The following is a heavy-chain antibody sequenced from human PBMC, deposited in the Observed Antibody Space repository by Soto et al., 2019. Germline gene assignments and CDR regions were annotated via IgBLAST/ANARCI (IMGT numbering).Heavy chain of an antibody. CDR2: IYYSGST. CDR1: GGSISSSSYY. J-gene: IGHJ6*02. V-gene: IGHV4-39*01. CDR3: ARHAGSGWYVDGMDV. D-gene: IGHD6-19*01. Sequence: QLQLQESGPGLVKPSETLSLTCTVSGGSISSSSYYWGWIRQPPGKGLEWIGSIYYSGSTYYNPSLKSRVTISVDTSKNQFSLKLSSVTAADTAVYYCARHAGSGWYVDGMDVWGQGTKVTV.